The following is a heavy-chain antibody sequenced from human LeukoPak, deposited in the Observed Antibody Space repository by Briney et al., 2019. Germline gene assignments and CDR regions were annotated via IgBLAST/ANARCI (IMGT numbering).Heavy chain of an antibody. CDR1: GGSLGGYY. J-gene: IGHJ4*02. Sequence: MSSETLSLTCAVYGGSLGGYYWSWIRQPPGKGLEWIGEINHSGSTNYNPSLKSRVTISVDTSKNQFSLKLSSVTAADTAVYYCARGPTTAIYSSSWYTSFYWGQGTLVTVSS. CDR3: ARGPTTAIYSSSWYTSFY. V-gene: IGHV4-34*01. D-gene: IGHD6-13*01. CDR2: INHSGST.